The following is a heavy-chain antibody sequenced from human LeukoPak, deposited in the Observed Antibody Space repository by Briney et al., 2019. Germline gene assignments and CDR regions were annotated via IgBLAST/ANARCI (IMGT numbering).Heavy chain of an antibody. CDR1: GGTFSSYA. D-gene: IGHD2-21*01. CDR2: IIPIFGTA. V-gene: IGHV1-69*01. J-gene: IGHJ1*01. CDR3: ARDSSEFRSLIPH. Sequence: SVKVSCKASGGTFSSYAISWVRQAPGQGLEWMGGIIPIFGTANYAQKFQGRVTITADESTSTAYMELSSLRSEDTAVYYCARDSSEFRSLIPHWGQGTLVTVSS.